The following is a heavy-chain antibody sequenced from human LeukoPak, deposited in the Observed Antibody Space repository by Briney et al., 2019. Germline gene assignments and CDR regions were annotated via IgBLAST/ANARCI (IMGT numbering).Heavy chain of an antibody. V-gene: IGHV3-74*01. CDR1: GFTFSSYW. J-gene: IGHJ4*02. D-gene: IGHD6-6*01. CDR3: ASRPRDSSSSRDRFDY. Sequence: GGYLRLSCAASGFTFSSYWMHWVRQAPGKGLVWVSRINSDGSSTSYADSVKGRFTISRDNAKNTLYLQMNSLRAEDTAVYYCASRPRDSSSSRDRFDYWGQGTLVTVSS. CDR2: INSDGSST.